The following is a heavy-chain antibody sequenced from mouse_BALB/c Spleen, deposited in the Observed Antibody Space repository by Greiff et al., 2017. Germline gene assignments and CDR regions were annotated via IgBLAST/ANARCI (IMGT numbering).Heavy chain of an antibody. CDR1: GFNIKDTY. J-gene: IGHJ3*01. Sequence: VQLQQSGAELVKPGASVKLSCTASGFNIKDTYMHWVKQRPEQGLEWIGRIDPANGNTKYDPKFQGKATITADTSSNTAYLQLSSLTSEDTAVYYCARSYGSSYPFAYWGQGTLVTVSA. D-gene: IGHD1-1*01. CDR2: IDPANGNT. CDR3: ARSYGSSYPFAY. V-gene: IGHV14-3*02.